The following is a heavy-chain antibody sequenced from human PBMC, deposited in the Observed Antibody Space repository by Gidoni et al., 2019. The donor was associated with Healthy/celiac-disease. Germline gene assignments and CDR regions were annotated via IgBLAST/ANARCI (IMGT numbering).Heavy chain of an antibody. Sequence: QVQLVESGGGVVQPGRSLSLSCAASGFTFSSYDLHWVRQAPGKGLEAVDVISYDGSNKYYADSVKGRFTISRDNSKNTLYLQMNSLRAEYTAVYYCARDKAVEMATKVKDNGMDVWGQGTTFTVSS. CDR1: GFTFSSYD. CDR2: ISYDGSNK. J-gene: IGHJ6*02. CDR3: ARDKAVEMATKVKDNGMDV. D-gene: IGHD5-12*01. V-gene: IGHV3-30-3*01.